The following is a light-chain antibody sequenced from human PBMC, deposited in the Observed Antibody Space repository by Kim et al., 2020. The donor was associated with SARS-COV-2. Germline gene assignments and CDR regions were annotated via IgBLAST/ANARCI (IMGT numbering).Light chain of an antibody. Sequence: QSALTRPPSVSGSPGQSITISCSGSSSDVGNYKLVSWYQQHPAKAPKLIIYEGSMRPSGVSNRFSGSKSGSTASLTISGLQAEDEADYYCCSYAGGTTWVFGGGTKLTVL. CDR2: EGS. V-gene: IGLV2-23*01. CDR3: CSYAGGTTWV. J-gene: IGLJ3*02. CDR1: SSDVGNYKL.